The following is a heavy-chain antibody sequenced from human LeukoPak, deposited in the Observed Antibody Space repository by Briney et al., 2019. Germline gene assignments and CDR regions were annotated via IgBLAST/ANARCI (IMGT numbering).Heavy chain of an antibody. CDR1: GYTFTSYY. D-gene: IGHD3-10*01. V-gene: IGHV1-46*01. Sequence: ASVKVSCKASGYTFTSYYMHWVRQAPGQGIEWMGIINPSGGSTSYAQKFQGRVTITADKSTSTAYMELSSLRSEDTAVYYCARCSGWYYMDVWGKGTTVTVSS. CDR2: INPSGGST. J-gene: IGHJ6*03. CDR3: ARCSGWYYMDV.